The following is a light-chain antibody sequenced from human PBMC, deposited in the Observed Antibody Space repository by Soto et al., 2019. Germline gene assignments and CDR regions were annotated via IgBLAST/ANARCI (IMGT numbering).Light chain of an antibody. Sequence: EIVLTQSPATLSLSPGERATLSCMSSPSVSSYFAWYQQKPGQTPSRLIHDASNRATGIPARFSGSGSGTDFTLTISSLEPEDFAVYHSEQRNKWSLTFCGRTVVEIE. CDR1: PSVSSY. V-gene: IGKV3-11*01. CDR2: DAS. J-gene: IGKJ4*01. CDR3: EQRNKWSLT.